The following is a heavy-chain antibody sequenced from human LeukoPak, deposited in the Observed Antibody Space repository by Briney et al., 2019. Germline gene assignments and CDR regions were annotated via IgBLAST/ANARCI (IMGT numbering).Heavy chain of an antibody. CDR1: GGSISSSSYY. V-gene: IGHV4-39*07. CDR3: AKEVGIVIIPAATHNWFDP. J-gene: IGHJ5*02. Sequence: SETLSLTCTVSGGSISSSSYYWGWIRQPPGKGLEWIGSIYYSGSTYYNPSLKSRVTISVDTSKNQFSLKLSSVTAADTAVYYCAKEVGIVIIPAATHNWFDPWGQGTLVTVSS. D-gene: IGHD2-2*01. CDR2: IYYSGST.